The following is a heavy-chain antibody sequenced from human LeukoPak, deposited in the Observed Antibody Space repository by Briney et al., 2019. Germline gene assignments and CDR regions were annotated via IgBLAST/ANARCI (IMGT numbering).Heavy chain of an antibody. Sequence: PTGRSLILSCAASGFRFSDYGMHWVRQAPGKGLDWVAVVSYDGTDKQYGHSAKGRFTVSRDNSEKTLYLQMNSLRAEDTAVYYCAKYSSSSNYYYGMDVWGQGTTVTVSS. CDR3: AKYSSSSNYYYGMDV. V-gene: IGHV3-30*18. J-gene: IGHJ6*02. CDR1: GFRFSDYG. CDR2: VSYDGTDK. D-gene: IGHD6-13*01.